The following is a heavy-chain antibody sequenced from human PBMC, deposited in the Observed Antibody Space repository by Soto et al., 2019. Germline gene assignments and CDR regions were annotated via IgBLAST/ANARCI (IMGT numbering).Heavy chain of an antibody. Sequence: GGSLRLSCEASGFTFSSYWMHWVRQAPGKGLVWVSRTNGGGSTTSYADSVKGRFTISRDNAKNTLYLQMNSLRAEDTALYYCTRGYSSGPDYWGQGTLVTV. CDR3: TRGYSSGPDY. V-gene: IGHV3-74*01. CDR1: GFTFSSYW. CDR2: TNGGGSTT. J-gene: IGHJ4*02. D-gene: IGHD6-19*01.